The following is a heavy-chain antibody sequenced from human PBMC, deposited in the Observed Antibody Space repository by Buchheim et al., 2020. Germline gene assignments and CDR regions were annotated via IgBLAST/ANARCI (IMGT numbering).Heavy chain of an antibody. J-gene: IGHJ4*02. D-gene: IGHD1-1*01. V-gene: IGHV3-74*01. CDR1: GFTFRASW. CDR3: SREFGGNDDY. Sequence: EVQLVESGGGLVLPGGSLRLACAGSGFTFRASWMHWVRQAPGKGLVWVSRINQDGRTTNYAESVRGRFRISRDNAKTTVYLEMNSLRVEDTALYYCSREFGGNDDYWGQGSL. CDR2: INQDGRTT.